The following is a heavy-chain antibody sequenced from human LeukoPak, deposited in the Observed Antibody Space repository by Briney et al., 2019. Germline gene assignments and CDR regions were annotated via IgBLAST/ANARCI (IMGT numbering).Heavy chain of an antibody. D-gene: IGHD6-19*01. CDR3: AKDPSYSSGWSDWFDP. CDR2: ISGSGGST. J-gene: IGHJ5*02. CDR1: GFTFSSYA. V-gene: IGHV3-23*01. Sequence: PGGSLRLSCAASGFTFSSYAMSWVRQAPGKGLEWVSAISGSGGSTYYADSVKGRFTISRDNSKNTLYLQMNSLRAEDTAAYHCAKDPSYSSGWSDWFDPWGQGTLVTVSS.